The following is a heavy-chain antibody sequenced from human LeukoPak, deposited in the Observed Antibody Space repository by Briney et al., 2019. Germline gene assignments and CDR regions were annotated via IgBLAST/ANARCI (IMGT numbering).Heavy chain of an antibody. D-gene: IGHD3-10*01. Sequence: ASVKVSCKASGYTFTAYYMHWVRQAPGQGVEWMGWINPNSGGTNSSQKFQDRVTLTRDTSISTAYMELGSLRSDDTATYYCARAYGSGSSYHPDYWGQGTLVTVSS. CDR3: ARAYGSGSSYHPDY. CDR1: GYTFTAYY. V-gene: IGHV1-2*02. J-gene: IGHJ4*02. CDR2: INPNSGGT.